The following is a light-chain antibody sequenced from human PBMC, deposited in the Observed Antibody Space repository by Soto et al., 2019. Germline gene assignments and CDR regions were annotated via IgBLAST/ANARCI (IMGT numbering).Light chain of an antibody. V-gene: IGKV1-13*02. CDR2: DAS. CDR1: QGISSA. J-gene: IGKJ3*01. Sequence: AIQLTQSPSSLSASVGDRVTITCRASQGISSALAWYQQKPGKAPKLLIYDASSLESGVPSRFSGRGSGTDFTLTISSLQPEDFATYYCQQFNSDPRGFTFGPGTKVDIK. CDR3: QQFNSDPRGFT.